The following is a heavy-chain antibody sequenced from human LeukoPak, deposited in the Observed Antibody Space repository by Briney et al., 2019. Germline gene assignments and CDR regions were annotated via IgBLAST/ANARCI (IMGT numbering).Heavy chain of an antibody. J-gene: IGHJ5*02. CDR1: GYTFSSYS. V-gene: IGHV1-18*01. D-gene: IGHD6-13*01. CDR2: INTHNGDV. Sequence: ASVKVSCKASGYTFSSYSVNWVRQAPGQGLAWLGWINTHNGDVKYTQKFQGRVTLTTDSSTGTAYMELRSLRSDDTGLYFCAGGRAAADDFDPWSEGTLVTVSS. CDR3: AGGRAAADDFDP.